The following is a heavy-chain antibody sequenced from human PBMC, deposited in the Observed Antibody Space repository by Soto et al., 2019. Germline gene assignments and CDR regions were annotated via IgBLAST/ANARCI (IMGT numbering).Heavy chain of an antibody. CDR1: GFTFSGSA. CDR2: IRSKANSYAT. Sequence: GGSLRLSCAASGFTFSGSAMHWVRQASGKGLEWVGRIRSKANSYATAYAASVKGRFTISRDDSKNTAYLQMNSLKTEDTAVYYCTTLLPEYGDYANLFDYWGQGTLVTVSS. J-gene: IGHJ4*02. CDR3: TTLLPEYGDYANLFDY. V-gene: IGHV3-73*01. D-gene: IGHD4-17*01.